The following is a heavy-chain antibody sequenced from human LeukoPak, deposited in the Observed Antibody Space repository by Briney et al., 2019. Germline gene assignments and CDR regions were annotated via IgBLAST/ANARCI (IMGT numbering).Heavy chain of an antibody. CDR1: GFTFSNYP. CDR3: ARDRGATVTTYAFDI. V-gene: IGHV3-30*04. Sequence: PGGSLRLSCAASGFTFSNYPMHWVRQAPGKGLEWVAVISYDGSNKYYADSVKGRFTISRDNSKNTLYLQMNSLRAEDTAVYYCARDRGATVTTYAFDIWGQGTMVTVSS. D-gene: IGHD4-17*01. CDR2: ISYDGSNK. J-gene: IGHJ3*02.